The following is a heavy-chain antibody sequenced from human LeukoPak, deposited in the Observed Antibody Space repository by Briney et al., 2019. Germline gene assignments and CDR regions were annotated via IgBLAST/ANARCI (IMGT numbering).Heavy chain of an antibody. CDR1: GDSVSGVY. J-gene: IGHJ4*02. CDR3: ARHTFATPFDY. V-gene: IGHV4-59*08. Sequence: SETLSLTCTVSGDSVSGVYWSWIRQPPGKGLEWIGYVYYSGDTTYNPSLKSRVTMSLDTSKNQVSLRLSSVTDADTAVYYCARHTFATPFDYWGRGTLLTVSS. CDR2: VYYSGDT. D-gene: IGHD2-15*01.